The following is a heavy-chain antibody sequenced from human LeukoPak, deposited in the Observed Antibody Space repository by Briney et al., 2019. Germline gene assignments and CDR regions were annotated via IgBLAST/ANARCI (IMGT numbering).Heavy chain of an antibody. CDR3: AKVSLRYYYYGMDV. Sequence: GGSLRLSCAASGFTFDDYAMHWVRQAPGKGLEWVSGISWNRGSIGYADSVKGRFTISRDNAKNSLYLQMNSLRAEDTALYYCAKVSLRYYYYGMDVWGQGTTVTVSS. J-gene: IGHJ6*02. V-gene: IGHV3-9*01. CDR2: ISWNRGSI. CDR1: GFTFDDYA.